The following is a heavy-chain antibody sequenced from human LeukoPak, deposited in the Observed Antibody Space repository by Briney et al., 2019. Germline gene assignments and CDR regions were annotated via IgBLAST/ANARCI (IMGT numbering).Heavy chain of an antibody. J-gene: IGHJ4*02. CDR3: ARELVEQYFDY. Sequence: GGSLRLSCAASGFTFSSYWMSWVRQAPGKGLEWVANIKQDGSEKYYVDSVKGRFTVSRDNAKNSLYLQMNSLRAEDTAVYYCARELVEQYFDYWGQGTLVTVS. V-gene: IGHV3-7*03. D-gene: IGHD2-15*01. CDR1: GFTFSSYW. CDR2: IKQDGSEK.